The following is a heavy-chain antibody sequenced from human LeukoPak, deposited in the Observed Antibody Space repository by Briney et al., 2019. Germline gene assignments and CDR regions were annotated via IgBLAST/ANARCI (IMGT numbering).Heavy chain of an antibody. CDR1: GFAFSSYG. D-gene: IGHD6-19*01. J-gene: IGHJ2*01. CDR3: ARDRSMSAWYTAG. Sequence: GRSLRLSCAASGFAFSSYGMRWVRKAPGKGLEWLAVIRYDGSNKYYPDSVQGRFTISRDNSKNTLYLQVNSMRAEETGVYDCARDRSMSAWYTAGWGGGTLVTVYS. CDR2: IRYDGSNK. V-gene: IGHV3-33*01.